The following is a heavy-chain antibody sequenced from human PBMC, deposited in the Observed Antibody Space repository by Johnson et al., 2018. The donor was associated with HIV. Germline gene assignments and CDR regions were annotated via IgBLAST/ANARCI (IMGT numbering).Heavy chain of an antibody. J-gene: IGHJ3*02. CDR3: AKEALRGGEYDAFDI. CDR2: IRYDGSNK. Sequence: QVQLVESGGGVVQPGGSLRLSCAAYGFSFSSYGMHWVRQAPGKGLEWVAFIRYDGSNKYYADSVKGRFTISRDNSKNTMYLQMNSLRAEDTAVYYCAKEALRGGEYDAFDIWGQVTMVTVSS. V-gene: IGHV3-30*02. D-gene: IGHD2-15*01. CDR1: GFSFSSYG.